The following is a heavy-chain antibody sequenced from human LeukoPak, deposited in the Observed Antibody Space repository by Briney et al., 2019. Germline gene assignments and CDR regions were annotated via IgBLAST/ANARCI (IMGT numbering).Heavy chain of an antibody. CDR1: GGSISNSSYY. CDR2: IYYSGST. CDR3: ARQYYDILTGYPYYFDY. Sequence: SETLSLTCTVSGGSISNSSYYWGWIRQPPGKGLEWIGAIYYSGSTYFDPSLKSRVTMSVDTSKNQFSLRLSSVTATDTAVYFCARQYYDILTGYPYYFDYWGQGTLVTVSS. D-gene: IGHD3-9*01. V-gene: IGHV4-39*01. J-gene: IGHJ4*02.